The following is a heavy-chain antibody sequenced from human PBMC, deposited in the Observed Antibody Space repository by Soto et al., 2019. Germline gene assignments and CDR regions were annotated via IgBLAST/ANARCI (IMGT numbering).Heavy chain of an antibody. Sequence: QVQLQESGPGLVNPSGTLSLTCAVSGGSITSNWWSWVRQPPGKGLEWIGEIHHSGSFNYNPSLRSRVTISIDKSKNQLSLNLTPVPAADTAVGYCARNDWSRFDTGGQGTLVTVSS. J-gene: IGHJ5*02. CDR2: IHHSGSF. D-gene: IGHD3-9*01. V-gene: IGHV4-4*02. CDR3: ARNDWSRFDT. CDR1: GGSITSNW.